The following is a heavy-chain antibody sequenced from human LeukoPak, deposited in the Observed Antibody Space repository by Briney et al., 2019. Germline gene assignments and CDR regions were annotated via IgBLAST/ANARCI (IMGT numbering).Heavy chain of an antibody. CDR1: GGSFSGYY. CDR3: ARLRVPGDFDY. Sequence: SETLSLTCAVYGGSFSGYYWSWIRQPPGKGLEWIGEINHIGSTNYNPSLKSRVTISVDTSKNQFSLKLSSVTAADTAVYYCARLRVPGDFDYWGQGTLVTVSS. J-gene: IGHJ4*02. V-gene: IGHV4-34*01. CDR2: INHIGST.